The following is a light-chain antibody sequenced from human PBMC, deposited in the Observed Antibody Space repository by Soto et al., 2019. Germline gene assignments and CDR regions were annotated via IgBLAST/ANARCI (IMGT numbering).Light chain of an antibody. V-gene: IGKV1-27*01. CDR2: AAS. Sequence: DIQVTQSPSSLSASLGDRVTITCRANQAIGGYLAWFQQQPGKVPKILIYAASALQSGVPSRFSGSGSGTDFTLTISSLQPEDIATYYCQKYNSAPLTFGGGTKVEI. CDR3: QKYNSAPLT. CDR1: QAIGGY. J-gene: IGKJ4*01.